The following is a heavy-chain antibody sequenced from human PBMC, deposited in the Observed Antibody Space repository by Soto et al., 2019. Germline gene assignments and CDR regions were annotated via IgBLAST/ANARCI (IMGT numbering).Heavy chain of an antibody. D-gene: IGHD6-13*01. CDR1: GGSISSSSYY. Sequence: QLQLQESGPGLVKPSETLSLTCTVSGGSISSSSYYWGWIRQPPGKGLEWIGSIYYSGSTYYNPSLKSRVTMSVDTSKNQFSLKLSSVTAADTAVYYCASLEAAAGTHYFDYWGQGTLVTVSS. J-gene: IGHJ4*02. CDR3: ASLEAAAGTHYFDY. V-gene: IGHV4-39*01. CDR2: IYYSGST.